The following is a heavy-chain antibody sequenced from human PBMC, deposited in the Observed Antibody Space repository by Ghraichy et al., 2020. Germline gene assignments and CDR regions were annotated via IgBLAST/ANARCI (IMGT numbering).Heavy chain of an antibody. CDR1: GFTFSTYG. J-gene: IGHJ4*02. CDR3: VRRRSGYFDY. CDR2: IWYDGSDR. D-gene: IGHD1-26*01. Sequence: GGSLRLSCAASGFTFSTYGMHWVRQAPGKGLEWVAVIWYDGSDRYYADSVKGRFTISRDNSKNTLSLQMDSLRAEDTAVYYCVRRRSGYFDYWGQGTLVTVSS. V-gene: IGHV3-33*01.